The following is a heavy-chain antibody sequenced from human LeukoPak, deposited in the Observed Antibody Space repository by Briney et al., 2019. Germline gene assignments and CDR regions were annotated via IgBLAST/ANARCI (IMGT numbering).Heavy chain of an antibody. Sequence: GRSLRLSCAASGFTFSSYGMHWVRQAPGKGLEWVAVMWYDGSNKYYADSVKGRFTISRDNSKNTLYLQMNSLRAEDTAVYYCARDFASGSYPGDYWGQGTLVTVSS. CDR2: MWYDGSNK. CDR3: ARDFASGSYPGDY. D-gene: IGHD1-26*01. CDR1: GFTFSSYG. V-gene: IGHV3-33*01. J-gene: IGHJ4*02.